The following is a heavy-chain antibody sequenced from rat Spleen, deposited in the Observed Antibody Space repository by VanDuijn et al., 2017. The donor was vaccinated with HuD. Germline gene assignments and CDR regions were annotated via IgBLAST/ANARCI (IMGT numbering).Heavy chain of an antibody. CDR3: ARLRWYFDF. V-gene: IGHV5-22*01. CDR2: ISYEGSGT. CDR1: GFIFSDYD. Sequence: EVQLVESGGGLVQPGRSLKLSCAASGFIFSDYDMAWVRQAPTKGLEWVASISYEGSGTYYGDSVKGRFTISRHNAKSTLYLQMNSLRSEDAATYYCARLRWYFDFWGPGTMVTVSS. J-gene: IGHJ1*01.